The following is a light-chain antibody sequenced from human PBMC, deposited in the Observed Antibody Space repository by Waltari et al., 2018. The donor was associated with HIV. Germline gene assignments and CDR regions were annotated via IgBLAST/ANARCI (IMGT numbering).Light chain of an antibody. CDR2: ERN. CDR1: RLAGQN. J-gene: IGLJ2*01. V-gene: IGLV3-1*01. CDR3: QAWDNIIAV. Sequence: YEVSQSDPVSVSPGQRVTISCVGERLAGQNVTGYQVKSGRSPQLVIDERNRRASGIPDRFSASKSGKTATLTISGIQPADEGQYFCQAWDNIIAVFGGGT.